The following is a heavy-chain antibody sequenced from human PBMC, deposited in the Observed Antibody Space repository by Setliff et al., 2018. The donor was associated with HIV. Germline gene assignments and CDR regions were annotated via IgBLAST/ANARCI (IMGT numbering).Heavy chain of an antibody. CDR1: GYTFTTYG. V-gene: IGHV1-18*01. J-gene: IGHJ6*02. CDR2: ISPYIGHT. Sequence: ASVKVSCKASGYTFTTYGISWVRQAPGHGLEWMGWISPYIGHTNYAQNCQGRVTMTIDTSTSTAYMELRSLRSDDAAVYFCARLGSGWSDSYYYAMDVWGQGTTVTV. CDR3: ARLGSGWSDSYYYAMDV. D-gene: IGHD6-19*01.